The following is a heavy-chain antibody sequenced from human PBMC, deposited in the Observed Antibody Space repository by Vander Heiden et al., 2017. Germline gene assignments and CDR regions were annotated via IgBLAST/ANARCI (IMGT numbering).Heavy chain of an antibody. V-gene: IGHV3-33*01. Sequence: QVQLVESGGGVVQPGRSLRLSCAAPGFTFSSYGMHWVRQAPGKGLEWVAVIWYDGSNKYYADAVKGRFTISRDNSKNTLYLQMNSLRAEDTAVYYCAREREPGVYYYYGMDVWGQGTTVTVSS. CDR2: IWYDGSNK. D-gene: IGHD1-26*01. CDR3: AREREPGVYYYYGMDV. J-gene: IGHJ6*02. CDR1: GFTFSSYG.